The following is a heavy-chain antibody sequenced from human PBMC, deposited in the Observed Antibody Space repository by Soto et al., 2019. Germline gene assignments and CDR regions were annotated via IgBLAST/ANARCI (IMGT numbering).Heavy chain of an antibody. J-gene: IGHJ4*02. CDR1: GFTFSSYG. Sequence: EVQLVESGGALYHPGGSLSLPCAASGFTFSSYGLTWVRQAPGKGLEWVSYISSSSSTIYYADSVKGRFTISRDNAKNSLYLQMNSLRAEDTAVYYCARIGRLRWGDYWGQGTLVTVSS. V-gene: IGHV3-48*01. D-gene: IGHD4-17*01. CDR2: ISSSSSTI. CDR3: ARIGRLRWGDY.